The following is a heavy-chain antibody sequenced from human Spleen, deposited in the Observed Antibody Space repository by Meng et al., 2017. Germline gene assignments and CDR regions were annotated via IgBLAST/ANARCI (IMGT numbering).Heavy chain of an antibody. CDR1: GYSFTSYD. CDR2: MRPNSDNT. CDR3: VKHSSDWSLDS. Sequence: QVQLSQPGPEEKKAGASLKGSCKASGYSFTSYDINWVRQATGQGLEWMGYMRPNSDNTDYAQKFQGRVTMTTDTSTTTAYMELRTLRSDDSALYYCVKHSSDWSLDSWGQGTLVTVSS. J-gene: IGHJ4*02. D-gene: IGHD6-19*01. V-gene: IGHV1-8*01.